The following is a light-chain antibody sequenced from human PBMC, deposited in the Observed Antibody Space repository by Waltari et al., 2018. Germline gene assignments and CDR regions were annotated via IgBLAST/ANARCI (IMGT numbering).Light chain of an antibody. J-gene: IGLJ3*02. Sequence: QSALTQPASVSGSPGQSITISCTGTKSDVGFYNYVSWYQQHPGNAPKVIIYDVSQRPSGISTRFSGSKSGNTASLIISGLQADDEADYYCKSYTGTGSWVFGGGTKLTVL. CDR2: DVS. CDR3: KSYTGTGSWV. CDR1: KSDVGFYNY. V-gene: IGLV2-14*03.